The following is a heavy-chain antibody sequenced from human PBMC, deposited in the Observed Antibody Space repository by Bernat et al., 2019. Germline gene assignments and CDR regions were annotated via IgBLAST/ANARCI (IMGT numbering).Heavy chain of an antibody. CDR2: ISYDGSNK. Sequence: QVQLVESGGGVVQPGRSLRLSCAASGFTFSSYGMHWVRQAPGKGLEWVAVISYDGSNKYYADSMKGRFTISRDNSKNTLYLQMTSLRAEDTAVYYCAKGGEYFDYWGQGTLVTVSS. CDR3: AKGGEYFDY. D-gene: IGHD2/OR15-2a*01. V-gene: IGHV3-30*18. CDR1: GFTFSSYG. J-gene: IGHJ4*02.